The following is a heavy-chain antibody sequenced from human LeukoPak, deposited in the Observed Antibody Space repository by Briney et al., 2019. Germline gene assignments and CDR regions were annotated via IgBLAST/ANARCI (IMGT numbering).Heavy chain of an antibody. CDR1: GFTYSSYS. CDR3: ARRFGPMIVASFDY. J-gene: IGHJ4*02. Sequence: GGSLRLXCAASGFTYSSYSMNWVRQAPGKGLEWVSSISSSSSYIYYADSVKGRFTISRDNAKNSLYLQMNSLRAEDTAVYYCARRFGPMIVASFDYWGQGTLVTVSS. V-gene: IGHV3-21*01. CDR2: ISSSSSYI. D-gene: IGHD3-22*01.